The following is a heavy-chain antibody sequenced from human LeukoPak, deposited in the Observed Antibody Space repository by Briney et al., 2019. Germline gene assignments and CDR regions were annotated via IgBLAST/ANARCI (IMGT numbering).Heavy chain of an antibody. V-gene: IGHV4-59*01. CDR3: AGTGSGYCSGGTCHPAGIHY. J-gene: IGHJ4*02. CDR1: GVSISSYY. D-gene: IGHD2-15*01. Sequence: SETLSLTCTVSGVSISSYYWSWIRQSPGKGLEWIGCMFYSGSTNFNPSLKSRVTISIDTAKSQLSLSLTSVTAADTAVYYCAGTGSGYCSGGTCHPAGIHYWGQGTLVTVSS. CDR2: MFYSGST.